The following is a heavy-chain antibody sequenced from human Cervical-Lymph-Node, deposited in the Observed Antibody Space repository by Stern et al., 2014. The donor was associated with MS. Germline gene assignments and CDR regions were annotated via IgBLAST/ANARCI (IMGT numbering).Heavy chain of an antibody. CDR1: GGSISSYY. CDR3: ARQRGSGYLFDY. Sequence: VQLVESGPGLVKPSETLSLTCTVSGGSISSYYWSWIRQPPGKGLEWIGYIYYSGSTDSNPSLKSRVTLSPDTSKNQVSLKLSSVTAADTAVYYCARQRGSGYLFDYWGQGTLVTFSS. CDR2: IYYSGST. J-gene: IGHJ4*02. D-gene: IGHD3-3*01. V-gene: IGHV4-59*08.